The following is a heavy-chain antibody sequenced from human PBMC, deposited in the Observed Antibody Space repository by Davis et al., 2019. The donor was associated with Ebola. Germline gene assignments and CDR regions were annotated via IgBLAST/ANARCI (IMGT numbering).Heavy chain of an antibody. V-gene: IGHV3-30*03. D-gene: IGHD3/OR15-3a*01. CDR1: GFTFSTYG. CDR3: ARALGLGLGAVD. Sequence: GESLKISCAASGFTFSTYGMHWVRQAPGKGLEWVAVISYDGSYQNTGDSVRGRFTISRDNSKNTVYLQMSSLRPDDTAVYYCARALGLGLGAVDWGQGTLVTVSS. CDR2: ISYDGSYQ. J-gene: IGHJ4*02.